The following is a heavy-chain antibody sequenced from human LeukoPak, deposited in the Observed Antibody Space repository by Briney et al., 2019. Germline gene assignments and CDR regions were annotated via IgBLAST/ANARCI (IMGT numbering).Heavy chain of an antibody. CDR1: GFTFDNAW. V-gene: IGHV3-15*01. J-gene: IGHJ4*02. D-gene: IGHD4-17*01. Sequence: GGSLRLSCAASGFTFDNAWMSWVRQAPGKGLERVGLIRSKTDGGATDYAAPVEGRFTISRDDSKNTLYLQMNTLKTEDTALYYCTRDYGSSFYFWGQGTLVTVSS. CDR2: IRSKTDGGAT. CDR3: TRDYGSSFYF.